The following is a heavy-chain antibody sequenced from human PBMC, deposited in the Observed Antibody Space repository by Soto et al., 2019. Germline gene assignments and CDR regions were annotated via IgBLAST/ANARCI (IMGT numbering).Heavy chain of an antibody. CDR1: GYTFTNSD. J-gene: IGHJ4*02. CDR3: ARRPHCSGGICYYGLDN. V-gene: IGHV1-8*01. D-gene: IGHD2-15*01. CDR2: MNPDSGHA. Sequence: QVQLVQSGAEVKKPGASVKVSCKASGYTFTNSDINWVRQAPGQGLERMGWMNPDSGHAAYAQKFQGRLTLTTSTSTSTVYMEMRSLGSEDTALYYCARRPHCSGGICYYGLDNWGQGTLVTVSS.